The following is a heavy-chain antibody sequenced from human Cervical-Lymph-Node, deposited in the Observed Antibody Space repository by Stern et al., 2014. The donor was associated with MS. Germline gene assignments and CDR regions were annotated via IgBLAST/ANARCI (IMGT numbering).Heavy chain of an antibody. CDR1: GFTFSDYY. J-gene: IGHJ6*02. V-gene: IGHV3-11*01. CDR3: ATGAAGDVYYGMDV. Sequence: VQLVESGGGLVKPGGSLRLSCAASGFTFSDYYLSWIRQAPGKGLEWVSYISSSGSTIYYADSGKGRFTITRDNATNSLYLQMNSLRAEDTAVYYCATGAAGDVYYGMDVWGQGTTVTVSS. D-gene: IGHD6-13*01. CDR2: ISSSGSTI.